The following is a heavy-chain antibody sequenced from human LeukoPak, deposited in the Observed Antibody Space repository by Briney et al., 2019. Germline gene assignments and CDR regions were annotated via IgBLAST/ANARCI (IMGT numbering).Heavy chain of an antibody. J-gene: IGHJ4*02. Sequence: GGSLKLSCVASGITFSTYAMSWVRQAPGKGLVWVSHISRDGSRTNYADSVKGRFTISRDNAKNTLYLQMDSLRAEDTAVYYCARVPQDYCGAGCYRHFDYWGQGTLVTVSS. CDR2: ISRDGSRT. CDR3: ARVPQDYCGAGCYRHFDY. D-gene: IGHD2-21*02. V-gene: IGHV3-74*01. CDR1: GITFSTYA.